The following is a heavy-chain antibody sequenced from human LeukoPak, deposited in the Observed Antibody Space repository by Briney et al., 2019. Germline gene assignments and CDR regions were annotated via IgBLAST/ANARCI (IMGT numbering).Heavy chain of an antibody. V-gene: IGHV4-59*08. CDR2: IYYSGST. D-gene: IGHD6-19*01. CDR1: GGSFSGYY. Sequence: SETLSLTCAVYGGSFSGYYWSWIRQPPGKGLEWIGYIYYSGSTNYNPSLKGRVTISVDTSKNQFSLKLSSVTAADTAVYYCARTVIAVAPFGFWGQGTMVTVSS. J-gene: IGHJ3*01. CDR3: ARTVIAVAPFGF.